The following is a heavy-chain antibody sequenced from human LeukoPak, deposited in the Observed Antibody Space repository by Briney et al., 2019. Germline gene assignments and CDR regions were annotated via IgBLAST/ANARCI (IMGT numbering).Heavy chain of an antibody. Sequence: SETLSLTCTVSGGSISSGDYYWSWIRQPPGKGLEWIGYIYYSGSTYYNPSLKSRVTISVDTTKNQFSLKLSSVTAADTAVYYCARGFRRFYDFWSGQNWFDPWGQGTLVTVSS. CDR3: ARGFRRFYDFWSGQNWFDP. J-gene: IGHJ5*02. D-gene: IGHD3-3*01. V-gene: IGHV4-30-4*08. CDR1: GGSISSGDYY. CDR2: IYYSGST.